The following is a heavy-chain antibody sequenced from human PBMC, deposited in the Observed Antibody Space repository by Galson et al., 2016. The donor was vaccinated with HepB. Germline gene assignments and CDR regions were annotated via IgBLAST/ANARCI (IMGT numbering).Heavy chain of an antibody. V-gene: IGHV4-39*07. D-gene: IGHD2-2*01. J-gene: IGHJ6*02. CDR2: VHYSGGT. CDR1: GDSITSTNYY. CDR3: ATDKFSSSWPSNYYYYSDVDV. Sequence: SETLSLTCSVSGDSITSTNYYWGWIRQPPGKGLEWIGSVHYSGGTYYNPSLKSRLTISVDTSKNLFSLKLRSVTAADTAVYYCATDKFSSSWPSNYYYYSDVDVWGQGTTVTVSS.